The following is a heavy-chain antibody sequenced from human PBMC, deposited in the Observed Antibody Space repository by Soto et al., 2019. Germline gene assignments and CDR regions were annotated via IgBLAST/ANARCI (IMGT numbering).Heavy chain of an antibody. CDR1: GFTFSSYP. J-gene: IGHJ4*02. Sequence: GGSLRLSCSGSGFTFSSYPMSWVRQAPGKRLEYVSAITHNGGGTYYTDSVKGRVTISRDNSKNSLYLQMSSLRVEDTGTYYCVTTGPGYYVYWGQGTLVTVSS. CDR2: ITHNGGGT. CDR3: VTTGPGYYVY. V-gene: IGHV3-64D*08.